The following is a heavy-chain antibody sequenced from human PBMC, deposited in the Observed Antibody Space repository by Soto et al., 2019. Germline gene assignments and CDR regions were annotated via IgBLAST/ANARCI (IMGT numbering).Heavy chain of an antibody. J-gene: IGHJ4*02. CDR2: INPNSGGT. D-gene: IGHD1-1*01. CDR3: AKEPATAKPEGVDF. CDR1: GYTFSDYY. V-gene: IGHV1-2*02. Sequence: ASVKVSFKASGYTFSDYYIHWVRQAPGQGLEWMGWINPNSGGTKYAPKFQGGVTMTRDTSITTAYMELSRLRSGDTAVYYCAKEPATAKPEGVDFWGQGTLVTVSS.